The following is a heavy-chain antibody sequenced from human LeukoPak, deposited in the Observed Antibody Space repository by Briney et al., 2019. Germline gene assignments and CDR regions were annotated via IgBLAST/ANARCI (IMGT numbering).Heavy chain of an antibody. CDR3: ARHVTATSYYYYMDV. Sequence: GESLKISCKGSGYSFTTYWIGWARQMPGKGLERMGIIYPGDSDTRYSPSFQGQVTISADKSISTAYLQWSSLKASDTAMYYCARHVTATSYYYYMDVWGKGTTVTVSS. J-gene: IGHJ6*03. CDR1: GYSFTTYW. V-gene: IGHV5-51*01. CDR2: IYPGDSDT. D-gene: IGHD2-21*02.